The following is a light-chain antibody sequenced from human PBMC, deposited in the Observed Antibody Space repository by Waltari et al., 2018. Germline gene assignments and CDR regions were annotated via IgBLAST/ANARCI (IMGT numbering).Light chain of an antibody. Sequence: EIVLTQSPGTLSLSPGERASLPCRASQSLSNNYVAGYQHKPGQAPRLLIFDASRRATGIPDRFSGSGSGTDFTLTISSLEPEDFAVYYCQKYGSTPRPFGGGTKVEIK. CDR3: QKYGSTPRP. V-gene: IGKV3-20*01. J-gene: IGKJ4*01. CDR2: DAS. CDR1: QSLSNNY.